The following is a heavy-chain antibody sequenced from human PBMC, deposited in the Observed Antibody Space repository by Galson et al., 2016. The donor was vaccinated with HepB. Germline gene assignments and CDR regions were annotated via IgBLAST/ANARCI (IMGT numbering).Heavy chain of an antibody. CDR2: IGIAGDT. J-gene: IGHJ4*02. D-gene: IGHD6-19*01. CDR1: GFIFSNYD. Sequence: SLRLSCAASGFIFSNYDMHWVRQVAGKGLEWVSCIGIAGDTYYPDSVKGRFTISRENAKSTVYLQINSLRAEDTAVYYCVRGVAGCDYWGQGTLVTVFS. CDR3: VRGVAGCDY. V-gene: IGHV3-13*01.